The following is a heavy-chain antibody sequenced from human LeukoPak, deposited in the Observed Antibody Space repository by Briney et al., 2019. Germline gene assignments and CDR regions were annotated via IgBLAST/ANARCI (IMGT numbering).Heavy chain of an antibody. CDR1: GDSVSSNSAA. CDR2: TYYRSKWYK. J-gene: IGHJ4*02. V-gene: IGHV6-1*01. D-gene: IGHD3/OR15-3a*01. Sequence: SQTLSLTCAISGDSVSSNSAAWTWIRQSPSRGLEWLVRTYYRSKWYKNYAVSVKSRININPDTSKNQFSLQLNSVTPEDTAVYYCARDWTGDLNFDNWGQGTLVTASS. CDR3: ARDWTGDLNFDN.